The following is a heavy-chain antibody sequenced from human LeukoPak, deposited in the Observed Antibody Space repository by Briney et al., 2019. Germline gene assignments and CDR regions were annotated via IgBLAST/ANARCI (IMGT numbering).Heavy chain of an antibody. CDR2: ISWNSGSI. Sequence: GGSLRLSCAASGFTFSYYGLSWVRQAPGKGLEWVSGISWNSGSIGYADSVKGRFTISRDNAKNSLYLQMNSLRAEDTAVYYCASFLVGATIGDAFDIWGQGTMVTVSS. CDR3: ASFLVGATIGDAFDI. CDR1: GFTFSYYG. V-gene: IGHV3-20*04. D-gene: IGHD1-26*01. J-gene: IGHJ3*02.